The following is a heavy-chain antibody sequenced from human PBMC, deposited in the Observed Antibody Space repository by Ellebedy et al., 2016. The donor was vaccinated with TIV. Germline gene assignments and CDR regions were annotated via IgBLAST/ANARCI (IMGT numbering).Heavy chain of an antibody. CDR2: IGISPGNI. Sequence: GGSLRLXXVASGYTFTSYPLNWVRQAPGKGLARVSGIGISPGNIYYADSVKGRFTISRDNARNSLYLQMNSLRDEDTAVYYCVRGDPLVLGYWGQGTLVTVSS. CDR1: GYTFTSYP. V-gene: IGHV3-48*02. CDR3: VRGDPLVLGY. J-gene: IGHJ4*02. D-gene: IGHD6-13*01.